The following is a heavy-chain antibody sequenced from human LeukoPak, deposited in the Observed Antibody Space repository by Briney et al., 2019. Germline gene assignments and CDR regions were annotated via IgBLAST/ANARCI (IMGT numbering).Heavy chain of an antibody. V-gene: IGHV3-33*01. D-gene: IGHD6-19*01. CDR2: IWYDGSNK. Sequence: PGGSLRLSCAASGFTFSSYGMHWVRQAPGKGLEWVAVIWYDGSNKYYADSVKGRFTISRDNSKNTLYLQMNSLRAEDTAVYYCAREVAVAGEGQYFDLWGRGTLVTVSS. J-gene: IGHJ2*01. CDR3: AREVAVAGEGQYFDL. CDR1: GFTFSSYG.